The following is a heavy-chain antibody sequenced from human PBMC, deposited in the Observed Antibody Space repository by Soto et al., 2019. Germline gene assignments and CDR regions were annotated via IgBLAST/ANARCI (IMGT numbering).Heavy chain of an antibody. Sequence: QVQLLESGGGVVQPGRSLRLSCAVSGFTVSTYGMHWVRQAPGKGLEWVAVISRDGGTKYYADSVKGRFTISRDNSRNTLFLEMNSLRGDDMAVYYCTGEVASGYWGQGNLVNVSS. CDR1: GFTVSTYG. CDR2: ISRDGGTK. J-gene: IGHJ4*02. D-gene: IGHD2-8*02. CDR3: TGEVASGY. V-gene: IGHV3-30*03.